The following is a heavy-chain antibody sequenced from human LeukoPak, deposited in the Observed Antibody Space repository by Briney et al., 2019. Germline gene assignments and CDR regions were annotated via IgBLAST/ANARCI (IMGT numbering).Heavy chain of an antibody. CDR1: GFTFTNYA. D-gene: IGHD5-24*01. V-gene: IGHV3-23*01. CDR3: TKGTRRDAYND. CDR2: ISASGGTT. J-gene: IGHJ4*02. Sequence: GGSLRLSCAASGFTFTNYAMTWVRQAPGKGLEWVAVISASGGTTYYADSVKGRFNISRDNSKNTLYLQMNSLSAEDTAVYYCTKGTRRDAYNDWGQGTLVTVSS.